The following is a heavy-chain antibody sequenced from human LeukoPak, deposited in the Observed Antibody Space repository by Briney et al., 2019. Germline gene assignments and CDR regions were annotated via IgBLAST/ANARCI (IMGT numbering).Heavy chain of an antibody. J-gene: IGHJ4*02. V-gene: IGHV4-34*01. CDR3: ARGEYSGSTYYFDY. Sequence: PSETLSLTCAVYGGSFSGYYWSWIRQPPGKGLEWIGEINHSGSTNYNPSLKSRVTISVDTSKNQFSLKLSSVTAADTAVYYCARGEYSGSTYYFDYWGQGTLVTVSS. D-gene: IGHD1-26*01. CDR1: GGSFSGYY. CDR2: INHSGST.